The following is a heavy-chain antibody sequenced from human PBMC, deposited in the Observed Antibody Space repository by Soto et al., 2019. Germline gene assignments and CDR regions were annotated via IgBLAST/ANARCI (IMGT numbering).Heavy chain of an antibody. CDR1: GFTFSSYG. J-gene: IGHJ4*02. D-gene: IGHD5-12*01. CDR3: ANGYSGYDYVPPVDY. V-gene: IGHV3-30*18. CDR2: ISYDGSNK. Sequence: SLRLSCAASGFTFSSYGMHWVRQAPGKGLEWVAVISYDGSNKYYADSVKGRFTISRDNSKNTLYLQMNSLRAEDTAVYYCANGYSGYDYVPPVDYWGQGTLVTVSS.